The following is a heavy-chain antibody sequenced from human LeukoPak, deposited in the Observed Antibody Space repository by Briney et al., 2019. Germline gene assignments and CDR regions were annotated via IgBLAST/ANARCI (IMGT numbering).Heavy chain of an antibody. V-gene: IGHV3-30*03. CDR1: GFTFSSYG. J-gene: IGHJ4*02. D-gene: IGHD6-19*01. Sequence: GGSLRLSCAASGFTFSSYGIHWVRQAPGKGLEWVAVISYDGTNKYYADSVKGRITISRDNSENTLYLQMSSLRAEDTAVYYCTRDPAVAGYYFDYWGQGTLVTVSS. CDR2: ISYDGTNK. CDR3: TRDPAVAGYYFDY.